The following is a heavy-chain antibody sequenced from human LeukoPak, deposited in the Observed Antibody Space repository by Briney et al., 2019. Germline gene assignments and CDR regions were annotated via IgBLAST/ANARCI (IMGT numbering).Heavy chain of an antibody. CDR3: ARFTRGSSWFHDPYFDY. CDR2: IYYSGST. J-gene: IGHJ4*02. Sequence: PSETLSLTCTVSGGSISSYYWSWIRQPPGKGLEWIGYIYYSGSTNYNPSLKSRVTISVDTSKNQFSLKLSSVTAADTAVYYCARFTRGSSWFHDPYFDYWGQGTLVTVSS. CDR1: GGSISSYY. V-gene: IGHV4-59*01. D-gene: IGHD6-13*01.